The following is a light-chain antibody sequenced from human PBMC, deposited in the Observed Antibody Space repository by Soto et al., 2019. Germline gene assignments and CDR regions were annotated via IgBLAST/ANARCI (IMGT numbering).Light chain of an antibody. V-gene: IGKV3-15*01. Sequence: EIVMTQSPATLSVSPGERATLSCRASQSVSSNLAWYQQKPDQAPRLLIFAASTRATGIPARFSGSGSGTEFTLTISSLQSEDFAVYFCQEYNNRPFTFGPGTKVDIK. J-gene: IGKJ3*01. CDR1: QSVSSN. CDR2: AAS. CDR3: QEYNNRPFT.